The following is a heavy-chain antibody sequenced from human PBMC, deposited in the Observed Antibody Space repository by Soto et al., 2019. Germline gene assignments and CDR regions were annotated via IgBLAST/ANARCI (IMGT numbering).Heavy chain of an antibody. V-gene: IGHV3-23*01. J-gene: IGHJ4*02. Sequence: GGSLRLSCAASGFTFSSYAMSWVRQAPGKGLEWVSAISGSGGSTYYADSVKGRFTISRGNSKNTLYLQMKSLSAEDTAVYHCTRISCTTTSCSNFDYWGRGTLVTVSS. D-gene: IGHD2-2*01. CDR3: TRISCTTTSCSNFDY. CDR2: ISGSGGST. CDR1: GFTFSSYA.